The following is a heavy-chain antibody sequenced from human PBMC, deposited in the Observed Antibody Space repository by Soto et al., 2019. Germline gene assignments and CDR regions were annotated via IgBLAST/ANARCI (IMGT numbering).Heavy chain of an antibody. V-gene: IGHV2-5*02. Sequence: KESGPTLVKPTQTITLTCTFSGFSLSTSGVGVGWIRQPPGKALEWLALIYWDDDKRYSPSLKSRLTITKDTSKNQVVLTMTNMDPVDTATYYGAHSTWGRWAFDIWGQGTMVTVSS. D-gene: IGHD7-27*01. CDR2: IYWDDDK. CDR3: AHSTWGRWAFDI. CDR1: GFSLSTSGVG. J-gene: IGHJ3*02.